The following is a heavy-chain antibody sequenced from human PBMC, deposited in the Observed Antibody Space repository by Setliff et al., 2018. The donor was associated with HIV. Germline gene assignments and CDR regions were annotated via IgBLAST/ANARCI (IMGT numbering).Heavy chain of an antibody. CDR3: ARDRHHYDSSGFDAFDL. D-gene: IGHD3-22*01. Sequence: ASVKVSCKASGGTFSSSALSWVRQARGQGPEWLGGIIPVFGTANYAQNFQGRVTITADASTSTAYMELSSLRSEDTAMYYCARDRHHYDSSGFDAFDLWGQGTMVTV. V-gene: IGHV1-69*13. CDR1: GGTFSSSA. CDR2: IIPVFGTA. J-gene: IGHJ3*01.